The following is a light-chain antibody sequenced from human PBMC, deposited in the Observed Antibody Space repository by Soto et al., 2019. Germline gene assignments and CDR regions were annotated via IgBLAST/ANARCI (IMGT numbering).Light chain of an antibody. J-gene: IGKJ4*01. CDR3: QQYYSWPPLT. Sequence: EIVMTQSPATLSVSPGERATLSCRASQSVSSNLAWYQQKPGQAPRLLIYGASTRATGIPARFSGSGSGTEFTLTISSLQSEDFAVYFCQQYYSWPPLTFXGGTKVDIK. V-gene: IGKV3-15*01. CDR2: GAS. CDR1: QSVSSN.